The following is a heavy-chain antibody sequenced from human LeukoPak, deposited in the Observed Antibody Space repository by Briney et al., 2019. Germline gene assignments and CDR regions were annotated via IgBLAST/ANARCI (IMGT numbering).Heavy chain of an antibody. V-gene: IGHV3-9*01. CDR2: ISWNSGSI. J-gene: IGHJ4*02. CDR1: GFTFDDYA. Sequence: PGRSLRLSCAASGFTFDDYAMHWVRQAPGKGLEWVSGISWNSGSIGYADSVKGRFTISRDNAKNSLYLQMNSLRAEDTALYYCAYCSSTSCSSPYWGQGTLVTVSS. CDR3: AYCSSTSCSSPY. D-gene: IGHD2-2*01.